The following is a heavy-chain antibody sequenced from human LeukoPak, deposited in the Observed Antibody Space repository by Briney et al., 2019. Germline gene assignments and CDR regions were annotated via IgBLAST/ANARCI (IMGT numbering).Heavy chain of an antibody. CDR2: IYYSGST. D-gene: IGHD3-10*01. Sequence: PSETLSLTCTVSGGSISSGGYYWRWIRQHPGKGLEWIGYIYYSGSTYYNPSLKSRVTISVDTSKNQFSLKLSSVTAADTAVYYCARVIGAYRFGEPSNWFDPWGQGTLVTVSS. CDR1: GGSISSGGYY. J-gene: IGHJ5*02. V-gene: IGHV4-31*03. CDR3: ARVIGAYRFGEPSNWFDP.